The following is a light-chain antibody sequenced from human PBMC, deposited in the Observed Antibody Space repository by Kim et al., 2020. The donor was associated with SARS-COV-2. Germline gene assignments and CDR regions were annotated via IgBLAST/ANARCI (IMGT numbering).Light chain of an antibody. CDR1: HNVGIN. Sequence: PGEGATRSCRASHNVGINLAWYQQTPGQPPRLLIYDAAMRAAGIPDRFSGSGSGTDFTLTIGSLAPEDFAVYYCQQRDSWPPAVTFGGGTKVDIK. V-gene: IGKV3-11*01. CDR3: QQRDSWPPAVT. J-gene: IGKJ4*01. CDR2: DAA.